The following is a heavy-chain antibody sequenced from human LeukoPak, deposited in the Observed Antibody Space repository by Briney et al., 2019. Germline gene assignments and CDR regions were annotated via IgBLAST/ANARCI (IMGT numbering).Heavy chain of an antibody. V-gene: IGHV3-7*02. Sequence: GGSLRLSCAASGFTFTNSWMTWVRQAPGKGLEWVAHIKEDGTEEYYIDSVKGRFSISRDNAKNTLYLQMSSVRAEDTAVYYCTFVGTSTTVYWGQGTLVIVSS. CDR1: GFTFTNSW. CDR3: TFVGTSTTVY. CDR2: IKEDGTEE. D-gene: IGHD1-26*01. J-gene: IGHJ4*02.